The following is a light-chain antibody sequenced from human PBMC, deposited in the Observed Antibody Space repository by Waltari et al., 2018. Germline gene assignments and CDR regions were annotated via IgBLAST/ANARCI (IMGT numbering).Light chain of an antibody. CDR3: QQRTNWVTT. CDR1: ESVSSY. CDR2: DAS. Sequence: EIELTQSPAPLSLSPRERATPSCRANESVSSYFAWDQQKPGQAPRLLIYDASNRAAGIPARFSGSGYGTDFTLTISSLEPEDFAIYYCQQRTNWVTTFGQGTRLDIK. V-gene: IGKV3-11*01. J-gene: IGKJ5*01.